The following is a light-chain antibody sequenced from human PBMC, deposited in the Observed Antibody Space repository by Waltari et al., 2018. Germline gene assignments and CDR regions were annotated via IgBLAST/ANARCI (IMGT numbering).Light chain of an antibody. V-gene: IGKV3-11*01. CDR3: QQRSNWPRT. CDR1: QSVSSY. CDR2: SAS. J-gene: IGKJ1*01. Sequence: EIVLTQSPATLSLSPGEMATLSCKASQSVSSYLAWYQQKPGQAPRLLIYSASNRATGLPARFSGSGSGTDFTLTISSLEPEDFAVYYGQQRSNWPRTFGQGTKVEI.